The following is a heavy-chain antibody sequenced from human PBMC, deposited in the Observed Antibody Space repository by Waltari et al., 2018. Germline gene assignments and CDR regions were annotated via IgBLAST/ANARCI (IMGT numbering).Heavy chain of an antibody. CDR2: ISYDGSNK. D-gene: IGHD1-26*01. CDR1: GFTFSSYG. J-gene: IGHJ4*02. CDR3: AKVAVGATTSDY. V-gene: IGHV3-30*18. Sequence: QVQLVESGGGVVQPGRSLRLSCAASGFTFSSYGMHWVRQAPGKGREWVAVISYDGSNKYYADSVKGRFTISRDNSKNTLYLQMNSLRAEDTAVYYCAKVAVGATTSDYWGQGTLVTVSS.